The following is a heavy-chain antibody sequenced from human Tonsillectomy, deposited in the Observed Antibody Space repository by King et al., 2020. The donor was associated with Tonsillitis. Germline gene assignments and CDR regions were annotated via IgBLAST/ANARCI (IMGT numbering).Heavy chain of an antibody. CDR3: AREALYSSAWGIEY. V-gene: IGHV3-33*05. J-gene: IGHJ4*02. CDR2: VSFDGSRQ. D-gene: IGHD6-19*01. Sequence: HVQLVESGGGVVQPGRSLRLSCAASGFPFSSYGMHWVRQAPGKGLEWVAVVSFDGSRQHYADSVKGRFTISRDNSKNTLYLQMNSLRAEDTAVYYCAREALYSSAWGIEYWGQGTLVTVSS. CDR1: GFPFSSYG.